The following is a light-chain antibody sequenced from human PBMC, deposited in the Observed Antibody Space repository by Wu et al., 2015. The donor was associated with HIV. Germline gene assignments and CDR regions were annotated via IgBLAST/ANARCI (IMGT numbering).Light chain of an antibody. V-gene: IGKV3-15*01. Sequence: EIVLTQSPGTLSLSPGERATLSCRASQSISNNLAWYQHKPGQSPRLLVYGASIRASFIPDRFSGRGSGTEFTLTISSMQSEDSAVYYCQQYHRWPPLTFGGGTKVEIK. CDR3: QQYHRWPPLT. CDR1: QSISNN. J-gene: IGKJ4*01. CDR2: GAS.